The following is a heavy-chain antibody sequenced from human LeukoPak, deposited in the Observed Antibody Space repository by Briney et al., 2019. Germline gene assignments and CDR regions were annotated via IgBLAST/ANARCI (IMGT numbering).Heavy chain of an antibody. V-gene: IGHV1-24*01. CDR2: FDPEDGET. Sequence: ASVKVSCMVSGYTLTELSMHWVRQAPGKGLEWMGGFDPEDGETIYAQKFQGRVTMTEDTSTDTAYMELSSLRSEDTAVYYCATTTGAHNWFDPWGQGTLVTVSS. CDR3: ATTTGAHNWFDP. CDR1: GYTLTELS. J-gene: IGHJ5*02. D-gene: IGHD2-8*02.